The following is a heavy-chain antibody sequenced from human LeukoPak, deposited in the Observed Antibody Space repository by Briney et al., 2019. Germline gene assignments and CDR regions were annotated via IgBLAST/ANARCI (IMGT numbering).Heavy chain of an antibody. CDR3: ARERASGWDAFDT. J-gene: IGHJ5*02. V-gene: IGHV3-74*01. CDR1: GFTFSSFW. D-gene: IGHD6-19*01. CDR2: INGVGSST. Sequence: GGSLRLSCAASGFTFSSFWMHWVRQAPGKGLVWVSRINGVGSSTSYADSVKGRFTISRDNAENTLYLQMNSLRAEDTAVYYCARERASGWDAFDTWGQGTLVTVSS.